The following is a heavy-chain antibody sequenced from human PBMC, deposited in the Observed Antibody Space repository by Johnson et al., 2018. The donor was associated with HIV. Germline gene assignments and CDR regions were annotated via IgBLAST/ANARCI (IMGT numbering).Heavy chain of an antibody. CDR2: ITYDGTNK. D-gene: IGHD3-22*01. CDR1: GFTFSNYA. J-gene: IGHJ3*02. Sequence: QVQLVESGGGVVQPGRSLRLSCTASGFTFSNYAIHWVRQAPGKGLEWVAGITYDGTNKYYADSVKGRFTISRDNSKNTLYLQMNSLRAEDTAVYYCAREEGGYYDSSGYYYVGAFDIWGQGTMVTVSS. CDR3: AREEGGYYDSSGYYYVGAFDI. V-gene: IGHV3-30*03.